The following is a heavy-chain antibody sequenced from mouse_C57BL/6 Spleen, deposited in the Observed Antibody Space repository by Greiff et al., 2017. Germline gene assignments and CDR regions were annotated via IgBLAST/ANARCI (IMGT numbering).Heavy chain of an antibody. CDR1: GYTFTSYG. D-gene: IGHD6-1*01. J-gene: IGHJ2*01. V-gene: IGHV1-61*01. CDR2: IYPSDSET. Sequence: VQLQQPGAELVRPGSSVKLSCKASGYTFTSYGMDWVKQRPGKGLEWIGNIYPSDSETHYNQKFKDKATLTVDKSSSKAYMQLSSLTSEDSAVYYCARGASTYFDYWGQGTTLTVSS. CDR3: ARGASTYFDY.